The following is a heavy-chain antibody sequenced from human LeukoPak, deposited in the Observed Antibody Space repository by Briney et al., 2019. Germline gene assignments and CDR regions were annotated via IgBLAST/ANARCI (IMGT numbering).Heavy chain of an antibody. CDR3: TRDQTPYY. J-gene: IGHJ4*02. CDR1: GFTFGDYA. CDR2: IRSKIYGGTP. Sequence: GGSLRLSRTASGFTFGDYAMTWVRQAPGKGLEWVGFIRSKIYGGTPEYAASVKGRFTISRDDSKGIAYLQMNSLKTEDTAVYYCTRDQTPYYWGQGTLVTVSS. V-gene: IGHV3-49*04.